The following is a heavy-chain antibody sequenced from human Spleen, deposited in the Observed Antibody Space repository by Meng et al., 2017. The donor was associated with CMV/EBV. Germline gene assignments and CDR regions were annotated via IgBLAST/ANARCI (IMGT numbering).Heavy chain of an antibody. CDR3: ARKGELLQDWYFDL. V-gene: IGHV1-18*01. CDR2: ISDYNGNT. D-gene: IGHD1-26*01. CDR1: GYTFTSYG. Sequence: KASGYTFTSYGISWVRQAPGKGLEWMGWISDYNGNTNYAQKLQGRVTMTTDTSTSTAYMELRSLRSDDTAVYYCARKGELLQDWYFDLWGRGTLVTVSS. J-gene: IGHJ2*01.